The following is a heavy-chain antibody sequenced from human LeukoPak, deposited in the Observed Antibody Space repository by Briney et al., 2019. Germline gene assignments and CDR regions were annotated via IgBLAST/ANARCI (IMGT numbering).Heavy chain of an antibody. Sequence: ASVKVSCKASGYTFTSYHINWVRQATGQGLEWMGWMNPNSGNTGYAQKFQGRVTMTRNTPISTAYMEPSSLRSEDTAVYYCARAGIVVVPAAYWGQGTLVTVSS. CDR1: GYTFTSYH. CDR3: ARAGIVVVPAAY. D-gene: IGHD2-2*01. CDR2: MNPNSGNT. V-gene: IGHV1-8*01. J-gene: IGHJ4*02.